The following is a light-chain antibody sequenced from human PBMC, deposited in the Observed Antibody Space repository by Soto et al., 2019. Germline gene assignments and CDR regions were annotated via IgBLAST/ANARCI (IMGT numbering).Light chain of an antibody. V-gene: IGKV3-20*01. CDR1: QSVSSSY. CDR2: GAS. Sequence: EIVLTQSPGTLSLSPGERATLSFSASQSVSSSYLAWYQQKPGQAPRLLIYGASSRATGIPDRFSGSGSGTEFTLTISSLQSEDFAVYYCQQYNNWPLTFGGGTKVDIK. CDR3: QQYNNWPLT. J-gene: IGKJ4*01.